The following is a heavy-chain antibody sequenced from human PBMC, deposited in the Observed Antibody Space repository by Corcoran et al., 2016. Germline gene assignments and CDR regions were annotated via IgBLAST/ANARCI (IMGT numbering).Heavy chain of an antibody. CDR3: ANDRDILTGYYGY. V-gene: IGHV3-23*01. Sequence: EVQLLESGGGLVQPGGSLRLSCAASGFTFNSYAMSWVRQAPGKGLEWVSAISGSGGGTYYADSVKGRFTISRDNSKNTLYLQMNSLRAEDTAVYYCANDRDILTGYYGYWGQGTLVTVSS. D-gene: IGHD3-9*01. CDR2: ISGSGGGT. CDR1: GFTFNSYA. J-gene: IGHJ4*02.